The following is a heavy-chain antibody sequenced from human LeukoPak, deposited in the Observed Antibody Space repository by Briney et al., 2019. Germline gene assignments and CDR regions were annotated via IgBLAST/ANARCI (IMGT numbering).Heavy chain of an antibody. Sequence: GGSLRLSCAASGFTFSSYSMNRARQAPGKGLEWVSSISSSSSYIYYADSVKGRFTISRDNAKNSLYLQMNSLRAEDTAVYYCARGPYSNFDYWGQGTLVTVSS. CDR3: ARGPYSNFDY. V-gene: IGHV3-21*01. J-gene: IGHJ4*02. D-gene: IGHD4-11*01. CDR1: GFTFSSYS. CDR2: ISSSSSYI.